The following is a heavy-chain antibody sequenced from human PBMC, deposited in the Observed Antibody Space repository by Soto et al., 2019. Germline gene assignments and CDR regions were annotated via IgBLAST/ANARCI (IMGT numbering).Heavy chain of an antibody. D-gene: IGHD3-9*01. CDR1: GGSISSSTYY. V-gene: IGHV4-39*01. CDR3: ARHSHVLRYFDRVDAFDI. J-gene: IGHJ3*02. CDR2: IDNSGST. Sequence: SETLSLTCAVSGGSISSSTYYWGWIRQTPGKGLEWIGSIDNSGSTFYNPSFKSRITISVDTSKNQFSLKLRSVIAADTAVYYCARHSHVLRYFDRVDAFDIWGQGTMVTVSS.